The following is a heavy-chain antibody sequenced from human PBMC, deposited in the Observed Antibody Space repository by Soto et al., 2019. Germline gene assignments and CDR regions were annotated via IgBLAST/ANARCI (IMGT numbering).Heavy chain of an antibody. D-gene: IGHD7-27*01. CDR2: ILNDGSNK. V-gene: IGHV3-33*06. J-gene: IGHJ4*02. CDR1: GLTFRKSG. Sequence: QVQLVESGGGVVQPGTSLRLSCAVSGLTFRKSGMDWVRQAPGKGLEWVALILNDGSNKYYADSVKGRFIISRDNSKNTLSLQMNNLRVEDTAVYYCAKDGINWGFDYWGQGTLVTVSS. CDR3: AKDGINWGFDY.